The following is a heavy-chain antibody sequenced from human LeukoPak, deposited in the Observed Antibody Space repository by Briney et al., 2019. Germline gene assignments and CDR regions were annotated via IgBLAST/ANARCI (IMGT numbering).Heavy chain of an antibody. D-gene: IGHD3/OR15-3a*01. CDR1: GFTVSSNY. Sequence: GGSLRLSCAASGFTVSSNYMSWVRQAPGKGLEWVSIIYSGGSTYYADSVKGRFTISRHNSKNTLYLQMNSLSAEDTAVYYCARLGLHDAFDIWGQGTMVTVSS. CDR2: IYSGGST. CDR3: ARLGLHDAFDI. V-gene: IGHV3-53*04. J-gene: IGHJ3*02.